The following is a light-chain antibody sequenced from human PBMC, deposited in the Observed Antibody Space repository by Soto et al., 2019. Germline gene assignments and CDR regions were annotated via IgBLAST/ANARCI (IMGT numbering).Light chain of an antibody. V-gene: IGKV3-11*01. CDR1: QSVGSS. CDR2: DAS. J-gene: IGKJ4*01. Sequence: EIVLTQPPATLSLSPGERATLSCRASQSVGSSLAWYQQKAGQAPRLLIYDASNRATGIPARISGSGSGSDFTLTISGLEPEDFAVYYCQQRTNWPQLTFGGGTKVEIK. CDR3: QQRTNWPQLT.